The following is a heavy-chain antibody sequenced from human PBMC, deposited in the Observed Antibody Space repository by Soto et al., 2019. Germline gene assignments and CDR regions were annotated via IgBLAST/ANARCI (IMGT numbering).Heavy chain of an antibody. V-gene: IGHV4-4*07. Sequence: QVHLQESGPGLVKPSGTLSLICTVSGNSMFNYYWSWIRQPAGKGLEWIGRVYTDGTAIYNPSLKSRVTMSVDMSTNQFSLNVNSVAAADTAVYYCAKGGVVDGDYMHHVMDVWGQGATVIVS. CDR3: AKGGVVDGDYMHHVMDV. D-gene: IGHD4-17*01. CDR2: VYTDGTA. CDR1: GNSMFNYY. J-gene: IGHJ6*02.